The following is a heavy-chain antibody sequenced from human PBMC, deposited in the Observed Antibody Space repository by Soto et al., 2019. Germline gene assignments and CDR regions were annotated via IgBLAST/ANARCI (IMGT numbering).Heavy chain of an antibody. CDR1: GFIFSDYA. Sequence: QVQLVESGGGLVQPGRSLRLSCAASGFIFSDYAMHWVRQAPGKGLEWVAVISYGGDNKYYADSVRGRFAISRDNLKNTLYLQMNSLNPEDTAVYHCAKARHSTSCYGVEADFWCQGTLVTVSS. V-gene: IGHV3-30*09. CDR2: ISYGGDNK. J-gene: IGHJ4*02. CDR3: AKARHSTSCYGVEADF. D-gene: IGHD6-13*01.